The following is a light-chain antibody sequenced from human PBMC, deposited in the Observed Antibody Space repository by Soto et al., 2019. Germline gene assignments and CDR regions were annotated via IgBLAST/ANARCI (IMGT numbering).Light chain of an antibody. J-gene: IGKJ4*01. Sequence: EIVLTQSPATLSVSPGERVTLSCRASQSVDINLAWYQQKPGQAPRLLIYGASNRATGIPARFSGSGSGTEFSLTISSLQSEDFAVYSCQQYGDWPGAFGGGTKVDIK. CDR1: QSVDIN. CDR2: GAS. CDR3: QQYGDWPGA. V-gene: IGKV3D-15*01.